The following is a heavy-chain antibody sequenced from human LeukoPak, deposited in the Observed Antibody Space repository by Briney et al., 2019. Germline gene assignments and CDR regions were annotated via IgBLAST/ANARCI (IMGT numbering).Heavy chain of an antibody. Sequence: GGSLRLSCAASGFTVSSNYMSWVRQAPGKGLEWVSVIYSGGNTYYADSVKGRFTISRDNSKNTLYLQMNSLRAEDTAVYYCARTYCSSTSCYYGYYYYGMDVWGQGTTVTVSS. CDR1: GFTVSSNY. CDR3: ARTYCSSTSCYYGYYYYGMDV. V-gene: IGHV3-66*01. CDR2: IYSGGNT. D-gene: IGHD2-2*01. J-gene: IGHJ6*02.